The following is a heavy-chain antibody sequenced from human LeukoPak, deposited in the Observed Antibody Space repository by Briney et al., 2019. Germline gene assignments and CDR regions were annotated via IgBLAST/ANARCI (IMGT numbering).Heavy chain of an antibody. J-gene: IGHJ5*01. CDR3: ARGRSYYYDSTGSFDF. V-gene: IGHV3-23*01. D-gene: IGHD3-22*01. CDR1: RFTFSDYG. Sequence: PGGFLRLSCTASRFTFSDYGLSWVRQAPGKGLEWVSAISGSGDHTYYADSVKGRFTISRDNSRSTLYLQMNSLGAEDTAVYYCARGRSYYYDSTGSFDFWGQGTLVTVSS. CDR2: ISGSGDHT.